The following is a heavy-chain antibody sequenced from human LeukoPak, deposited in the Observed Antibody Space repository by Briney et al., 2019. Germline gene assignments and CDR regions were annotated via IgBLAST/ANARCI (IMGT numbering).Heavy chain of an antibody. CDR2: IYYSGST. D-gene: IGHD3-9*01. CDR1: GGSISSYY. CDR3: ARVPGNYDFMTGLNWFDP. V-gene: IGHV4-59*08. J-gene: IGHJ5*02. Sequence: SETLSLTCTVSGGSISSYYWSWIRQPPGKGLEWIGYIYYSGSTYYKPSLRSRVTISIDTSKNQFSLKLTSVTAADAAVYYCARVPGNYDFMTGLNWFDPWGQGTLVTVSS.